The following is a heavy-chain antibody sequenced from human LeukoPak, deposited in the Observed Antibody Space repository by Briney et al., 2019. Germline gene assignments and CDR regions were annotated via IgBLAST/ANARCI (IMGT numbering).Heavy chain of an antibody. Sequence: VASVKVSCKASGYTFTGYYMHWVRQAPGQGLEWMGRINPNSGGTNYAQKFQGRVTMTRDTSISTAYMELSRLRSDDTAVYYCARGRLRFLEWSSLLDPWGQGTLVTVSS. CDR3: ARGRLRFLEWSSLLDP. CDR1: GYTFTGYY. V-gene: IGHV1-2*06. CDR2: INPNSGGT. J-gene: IGHJ5*02. D-gene: IGHD3-3*01.